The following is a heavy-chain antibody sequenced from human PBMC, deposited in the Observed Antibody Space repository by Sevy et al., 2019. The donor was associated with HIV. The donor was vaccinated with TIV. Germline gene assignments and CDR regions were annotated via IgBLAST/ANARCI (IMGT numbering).Heavy chain of an antibody. V-gene: IGHV3-30*04. Sequence: GGSLRLSCAASAFTFSSYAMHWVRQAPGKGLEWVAVISYDGSNKYYADSVKGRFTISRDNSKNTLYLQMNSLRAEDTAVYYCARDRDTKYYYYGMDVWGQGTTVTVSS. CDR3: ARDRDTKYYYYGMDV. CDR2: ISYDGSNK. CDR1: AFTFSSYA. J-gene: IGHJ6*02.